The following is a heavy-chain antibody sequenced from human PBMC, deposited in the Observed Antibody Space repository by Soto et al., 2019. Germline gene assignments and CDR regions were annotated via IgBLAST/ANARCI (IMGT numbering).Heavy chain of an antibody. CDR2: ISYDGSNK. Sequence: PGGSLRLSCAASGFNFSSYAMHWVRQAPGKGLEWVAVISYDGSNKYYADSVKGRFTISRDNSKNTLYLQMNSLRAEDTVVYYCARDWVAVAGTFDYWGQGTLVTVSS. CDR3: ARDWVAVAGTFDY. CDR1: GFNFSSYA. D-gene: IGHD6-19*01. J-gene: IGHJ4*02. V-gene: IGHV3-30-3*01.